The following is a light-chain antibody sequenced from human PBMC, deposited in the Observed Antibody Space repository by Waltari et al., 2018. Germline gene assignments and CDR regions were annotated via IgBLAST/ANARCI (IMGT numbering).Light chain of an antibody. J-gene: IGKJ1*01. CDR1: QSVNSN. V-gene: IGKV3-15*01. Sequence: EIVMTQSPATVSVSPGERVTPSCRASQSVNSNLAWYQQKPGQAPRLLIYGASTRATTLPARFSGSGSGTEFTLTISSLQAEDSAVYYCHQYNNWPPWTFGQGTRVEIK. CDR2: GAS. CDR3: HQYNNWPPWT.